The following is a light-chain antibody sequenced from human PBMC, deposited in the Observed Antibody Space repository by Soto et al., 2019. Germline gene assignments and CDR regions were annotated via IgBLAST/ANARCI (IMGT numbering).Light chain of an antibody. CDR1: QTVRNN. CDR3: QQYGSSPRT. J-gene: IGKJ1*01. CDR2: DVS. Sequence: EIVLTQSPATLSLSPGERATLSCRASQTVRNNLAWYQQRPGQAPRLLIYDVSSRATGIPARFSGSGSGTDFTLTISRLEPEDFAVYYCQQYGSSPRTFGEGTKVDIK. V-gene: IGKV3-20*01.